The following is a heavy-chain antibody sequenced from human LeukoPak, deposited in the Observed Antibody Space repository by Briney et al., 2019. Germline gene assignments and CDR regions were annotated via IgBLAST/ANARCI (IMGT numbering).Heavy chain of an antibody. D-gene: IGHD2-15*01. CDR3: ARGVVAAAGGYFDL. V-gene: IGHV4-34*01. CDR1: GGSFTNYY. J-gene: IGHJ4*02. Sequence: KPSETLSLTCAVYGGSFTNYYWDLFRQPPGKGLEWIGEINHSGSTKYNPSLESRVTISVDTSKNQLSLKVTSVTAADTAVYYCARGVVAAAGGYFDLWGQGTLVTVSS. CDR2: INHSGST.